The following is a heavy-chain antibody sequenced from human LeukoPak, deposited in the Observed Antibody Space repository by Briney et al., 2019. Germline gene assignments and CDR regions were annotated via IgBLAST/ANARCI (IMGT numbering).Heavy chain of an antibody. V-gene: IGHV1-18*01. Sequence: ASVKVSCKASGYTFTSYGISWVRQAPGQGLEWMGWISAYNGNTNYAQKLQGRVTMITDTSTSTAYMELRSLRSDDTAVYYCARASPKYRSTDYWGQGTLVTVSS. J-gene: IGHJ4*02. CDR2: ISAYNGNT. D-gene: IGHD6-19*01. CDR1: GYTFTSYG. CDR3: ARASPKYRSTDY.